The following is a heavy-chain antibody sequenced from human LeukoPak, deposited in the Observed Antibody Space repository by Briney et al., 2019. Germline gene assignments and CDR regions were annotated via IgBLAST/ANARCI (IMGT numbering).Heavy chain of an antibody. CDR3: ARVTTVVTPGYFDY. J-gene: IGHJ4*02. V-gene: IGHV1-69*13. D-gene: IGHD4-23*01. CDR2: IIPIFGTA. Sequence: SVKVSCKASGGTFSSYAISWVRQAPGQGLEWMGGIIPIFGTANCAQRFQGRVTITADESTSTAYMELSSLRSEDTAVYYCARVTTVVTPGYFDYWGQGTLVTVSS. CDR1: GGTFSSYA.